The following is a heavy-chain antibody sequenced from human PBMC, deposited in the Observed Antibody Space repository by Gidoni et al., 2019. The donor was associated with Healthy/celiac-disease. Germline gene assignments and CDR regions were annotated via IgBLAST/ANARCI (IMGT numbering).Heavy chain of an antibody. D-gene: IGHD4-17*01. J-gene: IGHJ6*02. V-gene: IGHV3-23*01. Sequence: EVQLLESGGGLVQPGGFLRLSCPASGFPFSSYGMSWGRQAPGKGLEWVSAISGSGGSTYYADSVKGRFTISRDNSKNTLYLQMNSLRAEDTAVYYCAIDDYGTYYYGMDVWGQGTTVTVSS. CDR2: ISGSGGST. CDR3: AIDDYGTYYYGMDV. CDR1: GFPFSSYG.